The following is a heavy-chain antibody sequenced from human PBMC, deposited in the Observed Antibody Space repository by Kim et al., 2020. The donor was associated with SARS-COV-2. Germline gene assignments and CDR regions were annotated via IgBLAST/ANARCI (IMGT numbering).Heavy chain of an antibody. CDR2: ISAYNGNT. CDR1: GYTFTSYG. V-gene: IGHV1-18*01. CDR3: ARARGSGSSTLRGWFDP. J-gene: IGHJ5*02. D-gene: IGHD3-10*01. Sequence: ASVKVSCKASGYTFTSYGISWVRQAPGQGLEWMGWISAYNGNTNYAQKLQGRVTMTTDTSTSTAYMELRSLRSDDTAVYYCARARGSGSSTLRGWFDPWGQGTLVTVSS.